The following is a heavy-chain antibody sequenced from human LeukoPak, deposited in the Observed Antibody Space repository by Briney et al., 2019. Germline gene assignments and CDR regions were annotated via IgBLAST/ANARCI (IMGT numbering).Heavy chain of an antibody. Sequence: GGSLRLSCAASGFTFSSYAMSWVRQAPGKGLEWVSAISGSGGSTYYADSVKGRFTISRDNSKNTLYLQMNSLRVEDTAVYYCARGGHFDRYAGDYWGQGTLVTVSS. CDR2: ISGSGGST. D-gene: IGHD3-9*01. CDR3: ARGGHFDRYAGDY. V-gene: IGHV3-23*01. J-gene: IGHJ4*02. CDR1: GFTFSSYA.